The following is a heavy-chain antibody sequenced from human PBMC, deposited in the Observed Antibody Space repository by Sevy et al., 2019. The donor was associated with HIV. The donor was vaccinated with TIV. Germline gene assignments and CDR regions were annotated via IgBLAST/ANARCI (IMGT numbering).Heavy chain of an antibody. CDR3: ARVPTIFTEVNWFDP. Sequence: ASVKVSCKASGYTFTAYYIHWVRQAPGQGLEYMGWINPNSGDTNYAQNFQGRVTMTSDTSISTVYMDLNRLRSDDTAVYYCARVPTIFTEVNWFDPWGQGTLVTVSS. V-gene: IGHV1-2*02. D-gene: IGHD3-3*01. J-gene: IGHJ5*02. CDR1: GYTFTAYY. CDR2: INPNSGDT.